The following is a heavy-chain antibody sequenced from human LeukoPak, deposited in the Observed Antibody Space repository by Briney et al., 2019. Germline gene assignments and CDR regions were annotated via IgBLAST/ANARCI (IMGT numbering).Heavy chain of an antibody. CDR2: VKQDGSAK. Sequence: GGSLRLSCAASGFTFSSYWMTWVRQAPGKGLEWVANVKQDGSAKYYVDSVKGRFTISRDNAKNSLYLQMNSLRAEDTAVYYCASQGEYYDRHVDYWGQGTLVTVSS. CDR1: GFTFSSYW. V-gene: IGHV3-7*01. J-gene: IGHJ4*02. D-gene: IGHD3-22*01. CDR3: ASQGEYYDRHVDY.